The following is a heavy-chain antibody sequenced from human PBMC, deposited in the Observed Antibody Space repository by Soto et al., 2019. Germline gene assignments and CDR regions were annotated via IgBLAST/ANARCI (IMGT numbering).Heavy chain of an antibody. CDR1: GFAFSRHG. J-gene: IGHJ4*02. V-gene: IGHV3-33*01. D-gene: IGHD4-17*01. CDR2: IVRDGSED. Sequence: QVQLVESGGGVVQPGRSLRLSCAASGFAFSRHGMHWVRQAPGKGLEWVAVIVRDGSEDYYADSVEGRFTISRDNSKNTLYLEMNNLRPEDTSVYYCARDDDYEDKGLESWGQGTLVTVSS. CDR3: ARDDDYEDKGLES.